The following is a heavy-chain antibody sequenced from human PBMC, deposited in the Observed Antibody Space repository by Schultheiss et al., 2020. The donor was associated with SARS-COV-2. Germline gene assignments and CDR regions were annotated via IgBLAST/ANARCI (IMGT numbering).Heavy chain of an antibody. V-gene: IGHV2-5*08. Sequence: SGPTLVKPTPTLTLTCTFSGFSLSTSGMCVSWIRQPPGKALEWLALIYWNDDKRYSPSLKSRLTITKDTSKNQVVLTMTNMDPVDTATYYCARTIVGANFDYWGQGTLVTVSS. D-gene: IGHD1-26*01. CDR2: IYWNDDK. J-gene: IGHJ4*02. CDR1: GFSLSTSGMC. CDR3: ARTIVGANFDY.